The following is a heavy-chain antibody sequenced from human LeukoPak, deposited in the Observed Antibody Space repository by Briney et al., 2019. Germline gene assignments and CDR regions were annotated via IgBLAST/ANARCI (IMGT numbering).Heavy chain of an antibody. D-gene: IGHD5-24*01. J-gene: IGHJ4*02. CDR1: GYSFTTYW. V-gene: IGHV5-51*01. Sequence: GESLKISCKGSGYSFTTYWIGWVRQTPGKGLEWMGIIYPGDSHTGYSPSFQGQVTISADKSITTAYLQWRSLKASDSAMYYCARQESEMTTPANRYFDHWGQGTLVTVSS. CDR2: IYPGDSHT. CDR3: ARQESEMTTPANRYFDH.